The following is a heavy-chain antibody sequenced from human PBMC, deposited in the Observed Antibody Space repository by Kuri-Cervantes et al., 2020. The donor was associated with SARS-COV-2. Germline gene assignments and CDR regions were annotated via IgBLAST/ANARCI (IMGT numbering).Heavy chain of an antibody. D-gene: IGHD3-16*01. CDR3: ARGNVGGLDY. CDR2: MNPNSGNT. J-gene: IGHJ4*02. CDR1: GYTFTGYY. V-gene: IGHV1-8*02. Sequence: ASVKVSCKASGYTFTGYYMHWVRQATGQGLEWMGWMNPNSGNTGYAQKFQGRVTMTRNTSISTAYMELSSLRSEDTAVYYCARGNVGGLDYWGQGTLITVSS.